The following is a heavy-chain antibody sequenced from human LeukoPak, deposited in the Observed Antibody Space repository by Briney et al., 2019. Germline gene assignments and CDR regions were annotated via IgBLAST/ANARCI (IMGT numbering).Heavy chain of an antibody. CDR1: GFTFSSYA. CDR3: AKSTRMVVVNYASHFDY. J-gene: IGHJ4*02. V-gene: IGHV3-23*01. Sequence: PGGSLRLSCAASGFTFSSYAMSWVRQAPGKGLEWVSAISGSGGSTYYADSVKGRFTISRDNSKNTLYLQMNSLRAEDTAVYYCAKSTRMVVVNYASHFDYWGQGTLVTVSS. D-gene: IGHD3-22*01. CDR2: ISGSGGST.